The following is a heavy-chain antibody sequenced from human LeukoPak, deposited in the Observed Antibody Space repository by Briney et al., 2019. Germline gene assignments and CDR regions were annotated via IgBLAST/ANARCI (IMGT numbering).Heavy chain of an antibody. CDR1: GFSFSNYW. J-gene: IGHJ4*02. D-gene: IGHD1-14*01. V-gene: IGHV3-7*02. CDR3: VSGIDY. CDR2: INLDGSGE. Sequence: GGTLRLSCAASGFSFSNYWMSWVRQAPGKGLEWVANINLDGSGENSVDSVKGRFTISRDNAKNSLYLQMNSLRAEDTAVYHCVSGIDYWGQGTLVTVSS.